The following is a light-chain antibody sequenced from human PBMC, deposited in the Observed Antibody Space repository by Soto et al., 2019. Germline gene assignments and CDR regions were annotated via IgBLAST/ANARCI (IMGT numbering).Light chain of an antibody. CDR1: QSINSRY. CDR3: QQFGSSPGFT. Sequence: EIVLTQSPGTLSLSPGERATLSCRASQSINSRYLAWYQQKPGQAPRLLIYGASSRATGIPVRFSGSGSGTDFTLTISRLEPEDFAVYYCQQFGSSPGFTCGPGTKVDIK. J-gene: IGKJ3*01. V-gene: IGKV3-20*01. CDR2: GAS.